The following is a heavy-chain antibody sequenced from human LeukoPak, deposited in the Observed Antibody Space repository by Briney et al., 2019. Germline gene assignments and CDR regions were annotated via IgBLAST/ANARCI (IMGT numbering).Heavy chain of an antibody. D-gene: IGHD3-22*01. CDR3: AKKGYYDGSGYYMYYFDH. CDR2: ISGSGGTA. J-gene: IGHJ4*02. V-gene: IGHV3-23*01. Sequence: GGSLRLSCAASGFTFSIYAMSWVRQAPGKGLEWVSAISGSGGTAYYADSVKGRFTISRDNSKNTLYLQMNSLRAEDTAVYYCAKKGYYDGSGYYMYYFDHWGQGTLVTVSS. CDR1: GFTFSIYA.